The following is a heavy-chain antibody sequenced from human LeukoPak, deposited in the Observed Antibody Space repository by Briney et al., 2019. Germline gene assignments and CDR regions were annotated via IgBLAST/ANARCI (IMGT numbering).Heavy chain of an antibody. D-gene: IGHD2-2*01. CDR2: ISSSSSYI. CDR3: AVNDGYCSSTSCPAFDY. Sequence: TGGSLRLSCAASGFTFSSYSMNWVRQAPGKGLEWVSSISSSSSYIYYADSVKGRFTISRDNAKNSLYLQMNSLRAEDTAVYYCAVNDGYCSSTSCPAFDYWGQGTLVTVSS. V-gene: IGHV3-21*01. CDR1: GFTFSSYS. J-gene: IGHJ4*02.